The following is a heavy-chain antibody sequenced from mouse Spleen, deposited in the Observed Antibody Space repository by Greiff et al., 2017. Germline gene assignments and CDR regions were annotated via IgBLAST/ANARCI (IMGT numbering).Heavy chain of an antibody. CDR3: ARDGSSYGFAY. CDR1: GFTFTDYN. Sequence: EVQLQQSGPELVKPGASVKMSCKASGFTFTDYNMPWVKQSHGKSLEWIGYINPNNGGTDYNQNFKGKASLTVNKSSSTAYMDLRSLTSEDSAVYYCARDGSSYGFAYWGQGTLVTVSA. V-gene: IGHV1-22*01. CDR2: INPNNGGT. J-gene: IGHJ3*01. D-gene: IGHD1-1*01.